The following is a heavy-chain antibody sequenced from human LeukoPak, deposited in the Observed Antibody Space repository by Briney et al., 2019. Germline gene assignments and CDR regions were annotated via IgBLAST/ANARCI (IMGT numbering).Heavy chain of an antibody. CDR1: GFTFNTHW. Sequence: GGSLRLSCAASGFTFNTHWMTWVRQAPGKGLEWVASIKQDGSEKQFVDSVKGRFTISRDNAKSSLYLQMNSLRAEDTAVYYCSGNGAYSLPFDFWGQGTMVTVSS. CDR2: IKQDGSEK. CDR3: SGNGAYSLPFDF. D-gene: IGHD5-18*01. J-gene: IGHJ3*01. V-gene: IGHV3-7*05.